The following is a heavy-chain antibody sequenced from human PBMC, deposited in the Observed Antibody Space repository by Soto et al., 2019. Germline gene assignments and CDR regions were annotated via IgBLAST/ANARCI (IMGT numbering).Heavy chain of an antibody. CDR2: IYHSGST. V-gene: IGHV4-30-2*01. J-gene: IGHJ4*02. Sequence: SETLSLTCAVSGGSISSGGYSWSWIRQPPGKGLEWIGYIYHSGSTYYNPSLKSRVTISVDRSKNQFSLKLSSVTAADTAVYYCASTVRGVIVRFDYWGQGTLVTVSS. D-gene: IGHD3-10*01. CDR1: GGSISSGGYS. CDR3: ASTVRGVIVRFDY.